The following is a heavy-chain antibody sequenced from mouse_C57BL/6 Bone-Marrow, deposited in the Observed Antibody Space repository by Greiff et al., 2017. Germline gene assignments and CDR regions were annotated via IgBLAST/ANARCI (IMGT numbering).Heavy chain of an antibody. J-gene: IGHJ4*01. D-gene: IGHD1-1*01. CDR3: ARRSYYYGSSYLYYYAMDY. CDR2: INPGSGGT. Sequence: QVQLQQSGAELVRPGTSVKVSCKASGYAFTNYLIEWVKQRPGQGLEWIGVINPGSGGTNYTEKFKGKATLTADKSSSTAYLQLSSLTSEDSAVYFCARRSYYYGSSYLYYYAMDYWGQGTSVTVSS. CDR1: GYAFTNYL. V-gene: IGHV1-54*01.